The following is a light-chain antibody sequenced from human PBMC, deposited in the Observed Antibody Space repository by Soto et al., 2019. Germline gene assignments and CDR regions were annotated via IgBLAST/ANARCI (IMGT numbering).Light chain of an antibody. CDR2: KNN. CDR3: AAWDDSLSGRV. V-gene: IGLV1-47*01. CDR1: SSNIGSHN. J-gene: IGLJ1*01. Sequence: QSVLTQPPSASGTPGQRVSISCSGGSSNIGSHNVYWYQQLPGTAPKLLIFKNNQRPSGVPDRFSGSKSGTSASLAISGLRSEDEADYYCAAWDDSLSGRVFGTGTKV.